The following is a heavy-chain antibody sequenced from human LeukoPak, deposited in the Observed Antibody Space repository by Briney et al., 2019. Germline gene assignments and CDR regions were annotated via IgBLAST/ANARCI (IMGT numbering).Heavy chain of an antibody. Sequence: GGSLRLSCAASGFTLSSYSMNWVRQAPGKGLEWVSSISSSSSYMYYADPVKGRFTISRDNAKNSLYLQMNSLRAEDTAVYYCARHLGGRSGSKYNWFDPWGQGTLVTVSS. CDR3: ARHLGGRSGSKYNWFDP. D-gene: IGHD2-15*01. V-gene: IGHV3-21*01. CDR1: GFTLSSYS. J-gene: IGHJ5*02. CDR2: ISSSSSYM.